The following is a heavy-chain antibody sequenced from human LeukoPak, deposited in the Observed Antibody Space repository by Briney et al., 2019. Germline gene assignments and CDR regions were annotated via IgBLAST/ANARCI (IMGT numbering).Heavy chain of an antibody. CDR3: ASSGGNCLFGFDP. CDR2: MIPIIGTA. J-gene: IGHJ5*02. V-gene: IGHV1-69*05. Sequence: ASVKVSCKASGGTFSSYAISWVRQAPGQGLEWMGGMIPIIGTAGYAQKFQGRVAITTDESISTAYMELSSLRSEDTAVYYCASSGGNCLFGFDPWGQGTLVTVSS. CDR1: GGTFSSYA. D-gene: IGHD2-21*01.